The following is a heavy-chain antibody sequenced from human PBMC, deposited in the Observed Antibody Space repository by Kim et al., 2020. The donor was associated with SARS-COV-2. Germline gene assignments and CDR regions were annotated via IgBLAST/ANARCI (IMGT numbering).Heavy chain of an antibody. CDR3: ARGRTYYYDSSGYYY. V-gene: IGHV4-34*01. J-gene: IGHJ4*02. Sequence: PSLKSRVTISVDTSKNQFSLKLSSVTAADTAVYYCARGRTYYYDSSGYYYWGKGTLVTVSS. D-gene: IGHD3-22*01.